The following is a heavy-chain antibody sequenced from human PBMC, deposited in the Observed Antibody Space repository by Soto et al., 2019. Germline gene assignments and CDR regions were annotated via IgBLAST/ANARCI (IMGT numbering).Heavy chain of an antibody. CDR3: ARGPPGINMVRADFDY. J-gene: IGHJ4*02. D-gene: IGHD3-10*01. CDR1: GGTFSSYA. Sequence: QVQLVQSGAEVKKPGSSVKVSCKASGGTFSSYAISWVRQAPGQGLEWMGGIIPIFGTANYAQKFQGRVTITADEATSTAYMERSSLRAEDTAVYYCARGPPGINMVRADFDYWGQGTLVTVSS. V-gene: IGHV1-69*01. CDR2: IIPIFGTA.